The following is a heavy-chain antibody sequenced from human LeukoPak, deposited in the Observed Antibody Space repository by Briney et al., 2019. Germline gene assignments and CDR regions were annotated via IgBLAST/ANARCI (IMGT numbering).Heavy chain of an antibody. V-gene: IGHV3-30*02. Sequence: GGSLRLSCAASGFTFSSYGMHWVPEAPGKGLEGVPFIRYDGINKNYAASVKGRFPISRDNSKNTLYLQMNSLRAEDTAVYYCAKDIVVVPAAMSHWGQGTLVTVSS. CDR2: IRYDGINK. CDR3: AKDIVVVPAAMSH. CDR1: GFTFSSYG. D-gene: IGHD2-2*01. J-gene: IGHJ4*02.